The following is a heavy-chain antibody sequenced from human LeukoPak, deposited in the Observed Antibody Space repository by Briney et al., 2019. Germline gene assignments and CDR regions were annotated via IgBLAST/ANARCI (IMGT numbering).Heavy chain of an antibody. CDR2: TNSSSSYI. J-gene: IGHJ5*02. CDR1: GFTFSSYS. V-gene: IGHV3-21*01. D-gene: IGHD6-19*01. Sequence: AGGSLKLSWSASGFTFSSYSMNWVRQAPGKGLEWVSSTNSSSSYIYYADSVKGRFTISRDNAKNSLYLQMNSLRAEDTAVYYCARDVWAVAGSGISWFDPWGQGTLVTVSS. CDR3: ARDVWAVAGSGISWFDP.